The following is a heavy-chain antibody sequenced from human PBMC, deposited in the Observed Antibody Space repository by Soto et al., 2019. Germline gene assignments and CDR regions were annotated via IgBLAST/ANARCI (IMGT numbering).Heavy chain of an antibody. J-gene: IGHJ6*02. V-gene: IGHV1-24*01. CDR3: ATDLVAGTTSPYYYYGMDV. CDR1: GYTLTELS. Sequence: ASVKVSCKVSGYTLTELSMHWVRQAPGKGLEWMGGFDPEDGETIYAQKFQGRVTMTEDTSTDTAYMELSSLRSEDTAVYYCATDLVAGTTSPYYYYGMDVWGQGTKVTV. D-gene: IGHD1-7*01. CDR2: FDPEDGET.